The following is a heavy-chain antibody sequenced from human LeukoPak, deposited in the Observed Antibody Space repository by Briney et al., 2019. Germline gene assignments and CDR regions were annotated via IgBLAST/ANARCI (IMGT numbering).Heavy chain of an antibody. J-gene: IGHJ4*02. Sequence: GESLKISRLGPGYSFTKYWIGGERQMPGKGLEWMGITYPGDSDTRYSPSFQGQVTISADKSISTAYLQWSSLKASDTAMDFCASQDIGDTSKPDYWGQGTLVTVSS. V-gene: IGHV5-51*01. CDR1: GYSFTKYW. CDR3: ASQDIGDTSKPDY. D-gene: IGHD2-2*01. CDR2: TYPGDSDT.